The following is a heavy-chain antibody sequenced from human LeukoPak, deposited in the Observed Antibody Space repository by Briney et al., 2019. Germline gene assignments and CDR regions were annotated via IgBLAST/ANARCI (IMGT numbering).Heavy chain of an antibody. J-gene: IGHJ4*02. CDR2: VSNDGGDK. V-gene: IGHV3-30*03. CDR1: EFTFSSYA. D-gene: IGHD2/OR15-2a*01. Sequence: PGGSLRLSCAASEFTFSSYAMHWVRQAPGKGLEWVALVSNDGGDKYYADSVKGRFTISRDNAKNTLYLQMNSLRDEDTAVYYCAREANMAHWGQGTLVTVSS. CDR3: AREANMAH.